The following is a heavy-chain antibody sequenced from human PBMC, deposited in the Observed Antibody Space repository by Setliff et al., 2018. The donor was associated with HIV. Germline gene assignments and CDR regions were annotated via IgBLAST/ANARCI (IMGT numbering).Heavy chain of an antibody. CDR3: AREYGTAAADY. V-gene: IGHV1-46*01. CDR1: GYTFTSTD. CDR2: INPSNGAT. J-gene: IGHJ4*02. Sequence: GASVKVSCKASGYTFTSTDIHWVRQYPGQGLEWMAIINPSNGATTYAQKFKGRVTMTSDTSTSTVYMEMSSLRSDDTAVYYCAREYGTAAADYWGQGTLVTVSS. D-gene: IGHD6-13*01.